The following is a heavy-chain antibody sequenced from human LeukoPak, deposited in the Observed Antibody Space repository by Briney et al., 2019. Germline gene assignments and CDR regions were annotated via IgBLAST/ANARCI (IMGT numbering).Heavy chain of an antibody. D-gene: IGHD3-16*01. V-gene: IGHV3-23*01. CDR1: GFTFSSYG. CDR2: ISGSGGST. CDR3: AKRFGAPDY. Sequence: PGGTLRLSCAASGFTFSSYGMSWVRQAPGKGLEWVSAISGSGGSTYYADSVKGRFTISRDDSKNTLYLQMNSLRAEDTAVYYCAKRFGAPDYWGQGTLVTVSS. J-gene: IGHJ4*02.